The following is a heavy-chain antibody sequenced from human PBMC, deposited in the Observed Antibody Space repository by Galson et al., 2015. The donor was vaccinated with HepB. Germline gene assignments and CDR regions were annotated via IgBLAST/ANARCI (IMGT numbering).Heavy chain of an antibody. CDR2: ISYDGSNK. CDR3: ARDRGYYGSGAGWFDP. Sequence: LRLSCAASGFTFSSYAMHWVRQAPGKGLEWVAVISYDGSNKYYADSVKGRFTISRDNSKNTLYLQMNSLRAEDTAVYYCARDRGYYGSGAGWFDPWGQGTLVTVSS. D-gene: IGHD3-10*01. CDR1: GFTFSSYA. V-gene: IGHV3-30-3*01. J-gene: IGHJ5*02.